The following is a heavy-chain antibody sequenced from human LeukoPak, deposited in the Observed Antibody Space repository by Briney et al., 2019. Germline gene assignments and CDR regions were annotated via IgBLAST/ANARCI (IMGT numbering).Heavy chain of an antibody. CDR3: AREGPFSSSLDY. CDR1: DGSISSSNW. Sequence: SGTLSLTCAVSDGSISSSNWWSWVRRPPGKGREGIGYIYYSGSTNYNPSLKSRVTISVDTSKNQFSLKLSSVTAADTAVYYCAREGPFSSSLDYWGQGTLVTVSS. CDR2: IYYSGST. D-gene: IGHD6-13*01. V-gene: IGHV4-4*02. J-gene: IGHJ4*02.